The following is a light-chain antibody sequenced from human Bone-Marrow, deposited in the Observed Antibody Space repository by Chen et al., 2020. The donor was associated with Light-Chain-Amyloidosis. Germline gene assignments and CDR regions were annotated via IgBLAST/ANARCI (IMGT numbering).Light chain of an antibody. CDR1: QGIRDD. V-gene: IGKV1-17*01. Sequence: DIQMTQSPSSLSASVGDRVTITCRASQGIRDDIGWYQQKPGQAPKRLMFSASRLQSGVPSRFSGSGSGTEFTLTISRLQPDDYATYYCLQLDTYPWTFGQGTKVDIK. CDR3: LQLDTYPWT. CDR2: SAS. J-gene: IGKJ1*01.